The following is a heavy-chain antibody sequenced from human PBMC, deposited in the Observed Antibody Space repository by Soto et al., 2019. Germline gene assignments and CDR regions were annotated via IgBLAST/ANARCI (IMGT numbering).Heavy chain of an antibody. CDR2: ISGSADTK. Sequence: EVQLVESGGGLVQPGGSLRLSCASSGFTFSSCSMNWVRQAPGKGLEWVSFISGSADTKYYADSVKGRFTISRDNAKNSLYLQMSSLRDEDTAVYYCAKYCSSDVCFDYWGQGTLVTVSS. V-gene: IGHV3-48*02. J-gene: IGHJ4*02. D-gene: IGHD2-8*01. CDR1: GFTFSSCS. CDR3: AKYCSSDVCFDY.